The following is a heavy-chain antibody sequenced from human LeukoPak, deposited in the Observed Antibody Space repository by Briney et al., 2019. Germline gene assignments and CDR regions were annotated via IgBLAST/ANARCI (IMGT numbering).Heavy chain of an antibody. J-gene: IGHJ3*02. Sequence: VGSLRLSCAASEFTFTSYELNWVRQAPGKGLEWVSYISSSGNTISYADSVKGRFTISRDNAKNSLYLQVISLRAEDTAVYYCARGPSIAARYDAFDIWGQGTMVTVSS. D-gene: IGHD6-6*01. CDR2: ISSSGNTI. CDR3: ARGPSIAARYDAFDI. V-gene: IGHV3-48*03. CDR1: EFTFTSYE.